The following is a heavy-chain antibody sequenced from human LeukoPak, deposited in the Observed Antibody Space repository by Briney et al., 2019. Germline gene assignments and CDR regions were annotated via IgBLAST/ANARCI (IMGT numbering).Heavy chain of an antibody. V-gene: IGHV4-39*07. J-gene: IGHJ4*02. CDR3: ARFRVAGTRYFDY. Sequence: SETLSLTCTVSGVSISSSSYYWGWIRQPPGKGLEWIGSIYYSGSTYYNPSLKSRVTISVDTSKNQFSLKPSSVTAADTAVYYCARFRVAGTRYFDYWGQGTLVTVSS. CDR2: IYYSGST. CDR1: GVSISSSSYY. D-gene: IGHD6-19*01.